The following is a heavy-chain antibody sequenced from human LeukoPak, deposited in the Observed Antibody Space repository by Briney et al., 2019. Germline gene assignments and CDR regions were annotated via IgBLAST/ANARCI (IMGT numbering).Heavy chain of an antibody. V-gene: IGHV3-15*01. CDR2: IKSKTDGGTI. CDR3: TPNIGMTTVTKGFD. CDR1: GFTFSSAW. J-gene: IGHJ4*02. Sequence: GGSLRLSCAASGFTFSSAWMSWVRQAPWKGLEWVGRIKSKTDGGTIDYAAPLKGRFTISRDDSKNTVYLQMNSLKTEDTAVYYCTPNIGMTTVTKGFDWGQGTLVTVSS. D-gene: IGHD4-17*01.